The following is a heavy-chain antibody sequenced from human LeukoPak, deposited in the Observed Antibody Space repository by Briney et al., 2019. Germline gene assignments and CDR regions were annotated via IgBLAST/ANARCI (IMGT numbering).Heavy chain of an antibody. Sequence: GRSLRLSCAASGFTFSSYAMHWVRQAPGKGLERVAVIWYDGSNEYYADSVTGRFTISRDSSKNTLFLQMNSLRAEDTAVYYCAREADCSGGSCYRGAFDIWGQGTMVTVSS. CDR2: IWYDGSNE. D-gene: IGHD2-15*01. V-gene: IGHV3-33*08. CDR1: GFTFSSYA. J-gene: IGHJ3*02. CDR3: AREADCSGGSCYRGAFDI.